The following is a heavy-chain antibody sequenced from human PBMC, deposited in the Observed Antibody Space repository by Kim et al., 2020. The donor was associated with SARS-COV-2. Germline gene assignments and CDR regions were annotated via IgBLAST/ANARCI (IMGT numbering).Heavy chain of an antibody. CDR3: ARIQYSRYFDY. V-gene: IGHV4-38-2*02. CDR1: GYSISSGYY. J-gene: IGHJ4*02. D-gene: IGHD4-4*01. CDR2: IYHSGST. Sequence: SETLSLTCTVSGYSISSGYYWGWIRQPPGKGLEWIGSIYHSGSTYYNPSLKSRVTISVDTSKNQFSLKLSSVTAADTAVYYCARIQYSRYFDYWGQGTLVTVSS.